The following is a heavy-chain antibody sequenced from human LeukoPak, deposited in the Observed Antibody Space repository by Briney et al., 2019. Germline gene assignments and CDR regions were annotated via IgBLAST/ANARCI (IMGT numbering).Heavy chain of an antibody. CDR1: GFTFNNYA. CDR3: AKRSGGTFGFFDS. Sequence: GGSLLLSCAASGFTFNNYAMSWVRQAPGKGLEWVSAISYSGDTTHYADTVTGRFTIFRDNSKNTLFVQMNSLRAEDTAIYYCAKRSGGTFGFFDSWGRGTLVTVSS. J-gene: IGHJ4*02. CDR2: ISYSGDTT. V-gene: IGHV3-23*01. D-gene: IGHD3-3*01.